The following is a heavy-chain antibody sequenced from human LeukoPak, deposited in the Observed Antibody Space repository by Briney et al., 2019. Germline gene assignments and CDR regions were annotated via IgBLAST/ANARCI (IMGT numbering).Heavy chain of an antibody. CDR1: GFTFSGYW. V-gene: IGHV3-7*04. Sequence: PGGSLRLSCAASGFTFSGYWMSWGRQAPGKGLEWVANIKQDGGEKYYVDSVKGRFTISRANAKNSLYLQLNSLRAEDTAVYYCARGPTRPIVYFDYWGQGTLVTVSS. CDR3: ARGPTRPIVYFDY. D-gene: IGHD3-22*01. J-gene: IGHJ4*02. CDR2: IKQDGGEK.